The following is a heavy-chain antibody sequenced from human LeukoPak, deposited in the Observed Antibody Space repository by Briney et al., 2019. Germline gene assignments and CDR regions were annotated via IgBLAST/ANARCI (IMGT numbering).Heavy chain of an antibody. D-gene: IGHD6-19*01. V-gene: IGHV4-59*01. CDR1: TDSIRGYY. CDR3: ARSGTRGWYNWFDP. CDR2: VYYSGST. J-gene: IGHJ5*02. Sequence: SETLSLTCTVSTDSIRGYYWSWIRQPPGKGLEWIGHVYYSGSTNYNPSLKGRVTISVDTSKNQFSLKLSSVTAADTAVYYCARSGTRGWYNWFDPWGQGTLVTVSS.